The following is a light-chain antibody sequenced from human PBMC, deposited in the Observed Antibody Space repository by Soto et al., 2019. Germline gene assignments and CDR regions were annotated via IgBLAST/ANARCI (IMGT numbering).Light chain of an antibody. CDR1: QSVSSH. V-gene: IGKV3-11*01. J-gene: IGKJ2*01. CDR2: DAT. Sequence: EIVLTQSPATLSLSPGERATLSCRASQSVSSHLAWYQQRPGQAPRLLIYDATNRATGIPARFSGSGSGTDFTLTISILEPEDFAVYYCQQRSNWPPYTFGQGTKVDIK. CDR3: QQRSNWPPYT.